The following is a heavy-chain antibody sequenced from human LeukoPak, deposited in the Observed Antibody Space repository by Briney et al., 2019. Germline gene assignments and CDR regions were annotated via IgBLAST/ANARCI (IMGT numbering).Heavy chain of an antibody. D-gene: IGHD6-25*01. Sequence: SQTLSLTCTDSGGSISSYYWSWIRQPPGKGLEWIGYIYYSGSTNYNPSLKSRVTISVDTSKNQFSLKLSSVTAADTAVYYCARGASGWPIDYWGQGTLVTVSS. J-gene: IGHJ4*02. CDR3: ARGASGWPIDY. V-gene: IGHV4-59*01. CDR2: IYYSGST. CDR1: GGSISSYY.